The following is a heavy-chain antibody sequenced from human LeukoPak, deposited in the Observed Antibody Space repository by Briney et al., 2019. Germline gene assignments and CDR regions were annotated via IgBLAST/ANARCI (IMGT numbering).Heavy chain of an antibody. Sequence: GSLRLSCAASGFTVSSDYMSWVRQAPGKGLEWVSVIYSGGSTYYADSVKGRFTISRDNSNNTLYLQMNSLRAGDTAVYYCARDRIAVAGTVFAYWGQGTLVTVSS. D-gene: IGHD6-19*01. CDR2: IYSGGST. CDR3: ARDRIAVAGTVFAY. CDR1: GFTVSSDY. J-gene: IGHJ4*02. V-gene: IGHV3-66*01.